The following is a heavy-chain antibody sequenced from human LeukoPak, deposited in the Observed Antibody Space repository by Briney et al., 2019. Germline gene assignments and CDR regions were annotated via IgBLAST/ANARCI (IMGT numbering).Heavy chain of an antibody. CDR1: GGTFSSYA. V-gene: IGHV1-69*13. D-gene: IGHD3-22*01. CDR3: ARGSGLFPNWFDP. Sequence: SVKVSCTASGGTFSSYAISWVRQAPGQGLEWMGGIIPIFGTANYAQKFQGRVTITAGESTSTAYMELSSLRSEDTAVYYCARGSGLFPNWFDPWGQGTLVTVSS. J-gene: IGHJ5*02. CDR2: IIPIFGTA.